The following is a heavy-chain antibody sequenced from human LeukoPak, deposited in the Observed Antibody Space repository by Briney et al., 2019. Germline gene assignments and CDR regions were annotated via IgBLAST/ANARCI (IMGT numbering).Heavy chain of an antibody. V-gene: IGHV4-59*11. CDR2: IYYSGST. CDR3: ARVEYDFWGWYPKRSWFDP. J-gene: IGHJ5*02. Sequence: SETLSLTCTVSGGSISSHYWSWIRQPPGKGLEWIGYIYYSGSTNYNPSLKSRVTISVDTSKNQFSLKLSSVTAADTAVYYCARVEYDFWGWYPKRSWFDPWGQGTLVTVSS. CDR1: GGSISSHY. D-gene: IGHD3-3*01.